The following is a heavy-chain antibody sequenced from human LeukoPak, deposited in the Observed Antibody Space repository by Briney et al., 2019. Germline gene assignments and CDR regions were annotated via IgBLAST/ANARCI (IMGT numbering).Heavy chain of an antibody. CDR1: GFTFTSYY. V-gene: IGHV3-23*01. D-gene: IGHD2-21*02. CDR3: TKDPHAVATPRVY. CDR2: ISASGVDT. Sequence: GGSLRLSCAASGFTFTSYYMHWVRQAPGKGLEWVSSISASGVDTYYLDSVTGRFTISRDNSKNTLYLQMNSLRAEDTAIYYCTKDPHAVATPRVYWGQGILVTVSS. J-gene: IGHJ4*02.